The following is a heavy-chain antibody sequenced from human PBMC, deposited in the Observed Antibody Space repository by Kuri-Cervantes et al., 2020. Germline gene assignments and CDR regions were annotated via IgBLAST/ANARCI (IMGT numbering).Heavy chain of an antibody. D-gene: IGHD3-10*01. V-gene: IGHV3-20*01. CDR2: INWNGGST. CDR3: ARASGSGSSGSGYYYYMDV. J-gene: IGHJ6*03. Sequence: GESLKISCAASGFTFDDYGMSWVRQAPGKGLEWVSGINWNGGSTGYADSVKGRFTISRDNAKNSLYLQMNSLRAEDTALYHCARASGSGSSGSGYYYYMDVWGKGTTVTVSS. CDR1: GFTFDDYG.